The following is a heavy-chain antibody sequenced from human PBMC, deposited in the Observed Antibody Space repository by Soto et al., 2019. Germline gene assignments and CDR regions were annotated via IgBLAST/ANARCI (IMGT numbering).Heavy chain of an antibody. CDR1: GYTFTSYG. Sequence: QVQLVQSGAEVKKPGASVKVSCKASGYTFTSYGISWVRQTPGQVLEWMGWISAYNGNTNYAKKLQGRVTMTTDTSTSTAYMELRSLRSDDTAVYYCARGPAYGSGSYMPPCDYWGQGTLVTVSS. J-gene: IGHJ4*02. CDR2: ISAYNGNT. CDR3: ARGPAYGSGSYMPPCDY. D-gene: IGHD3-10*01. V-gene: IGHV1-18*01.